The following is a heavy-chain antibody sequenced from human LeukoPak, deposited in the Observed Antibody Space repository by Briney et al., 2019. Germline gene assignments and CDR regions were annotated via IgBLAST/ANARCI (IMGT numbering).Heavy chain of an antibody. Sequence: ASVKVSCKASGGTFSSYAISWVRQAPGQGLEWMGGIIPILGTANYAQKFQGRVTITADESTSTAYMELSSPRSEDTDVYYCAREEREYCGGDCNDAFDIWGQGTMVTVSS. V-gene: IGHV1-69*13. J-gene: IGHJ3*02. CDR1: GGTFSSYA. D-gene: IGHD2-21*02. CDR3: AREEREYCGGDCNDAFDI. CDR2: IIPILGTA.